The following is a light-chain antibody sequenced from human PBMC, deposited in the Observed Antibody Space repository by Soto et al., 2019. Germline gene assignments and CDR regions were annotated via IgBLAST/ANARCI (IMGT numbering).Light chain of an antibody. CDR1: SSDVGGYDY. J-gene: IGLJ1*01. Sequence: QSVLTQPPSASGSPGQSVTISRTGTSSDVGGYDYVSWYQQHPGKAPKLMIYEVTIRPSGVSDRFSGSKSGNTASLTVSGLQAEDEADYYCSSYTGGNPSYVFGTGTKLTVL. V-gene: IGLV2-8*01. CDR3: SSYTGGNPSYV. CDR2: EVT.